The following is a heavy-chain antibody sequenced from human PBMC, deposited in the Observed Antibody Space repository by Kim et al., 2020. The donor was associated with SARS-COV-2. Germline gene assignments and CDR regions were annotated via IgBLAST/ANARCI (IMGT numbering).Heavy chain of an antibody. D-gene: IGHD2-21*02. CDR1: GYTFTSYA. J-gene: IGHJ5*02. CDR3: ARKVVVVTATRGWFDP. V-gene: IGHV1-3*01. Sequence: ASVKVSCKASGYTFTSYAMHWVRQAPGQRLEWMGWINAGNGNTKYSQKFQGRVTITRDISASTAYMELSSLRSEDTAVYYCARKVVVVTATRGWFDPWGQGTLVTVSS. CDR2: INAGNGNT.